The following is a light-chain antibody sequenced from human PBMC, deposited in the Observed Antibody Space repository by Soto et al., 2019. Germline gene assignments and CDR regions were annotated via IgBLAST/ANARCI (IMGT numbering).Light chain of an antibody. Sequence: DTVLTQSPGALCLSPGEVATLSCSASQSLTNSFIAWYQQKPGQAPRLLIYDTSSRATGIPDRFSGGGSGTDCTLTISRLEPEDVAVVFCQQYGTSEIIFGQGKRRAIK. CDR3: QQYGTSEII. J-gene: IGKJ5*01. V-gene: IGKV3-20*01. CDR1: QSLTNSF. CDR2: DTS.